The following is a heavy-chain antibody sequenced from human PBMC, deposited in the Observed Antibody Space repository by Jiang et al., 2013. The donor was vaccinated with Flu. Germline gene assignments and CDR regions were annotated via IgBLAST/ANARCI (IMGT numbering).Heavy chain of an antibody. V-gene: IGHV4-39*01. D-gene: IGHD3-3*01. J-gene: IGHJ5*02. CDR1: GGSISSSTYY. Sequence: GLVKPSETLSLTCSVSGGSISSSTYYWGWNRQPPGKGLEWIGSIYYSGSTYYNPSLKSRVTISVDTSKNQFSLKLSSVTAADTAVYYCARHSGSYDFWSGYSWFDPWGQGTLVTVSS. CDR2: IYYSGST. CDR3: ARHSGSYDFWSGYSWFDP.